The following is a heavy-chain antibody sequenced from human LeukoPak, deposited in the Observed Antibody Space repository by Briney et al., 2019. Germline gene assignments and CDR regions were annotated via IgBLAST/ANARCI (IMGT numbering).Heavy chain of an antibody. D-gene: IGHD6-13*01. V-gene: IGHV3-23*01. CDR1: GFTFSSYA. CDR3: AKADSSSWFYYFDY. CDR2: ISGSGGST. J-gene: IGHJ4*02. Sequence: GGSLRLSCAASGFTFSSYAMSWVRQAPGKGREWVSAISGSGGSTYYADSVKGRFTISRDNSKNTLYLQMNSLRAEDTAVYYCAKADSSSWFYYFDYWGQGTLVTVSS.